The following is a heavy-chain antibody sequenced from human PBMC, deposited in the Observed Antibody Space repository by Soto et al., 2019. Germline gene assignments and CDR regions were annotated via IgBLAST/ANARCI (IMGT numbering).Heavy chain of an antibody. J-gene: IGHJ4*02. Sequence: QVQLVQSGADVKKPGASVKVSCQASGYTFSNYGFSWVRQAPGQGLEWMGWISGYNGNTNYAERLQGRVTMTTDTSTSTAYMELKSLRYDDTAVYYCAREGQLGYWGQGTPVTVSS. CDR3: AREGQLGY. CDR1: GYTFSNYG. V-gene: IGHV1-18*01. D-gene: IGHD6-6*01. CDR2: ISGYNGNT.